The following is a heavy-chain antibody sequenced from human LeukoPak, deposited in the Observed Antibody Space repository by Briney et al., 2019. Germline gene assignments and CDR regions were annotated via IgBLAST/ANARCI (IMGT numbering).Heavy chain of an antibody. CDR1: GFTVSSNY. D-gene: IGHD3-22*01. V-gene: IGHV3-53*01. CDR3: ARDKDDSSVDAFDI. J-gene: IGHJ3*02. Sequence: PGGSLRLSCAASGFTVSSNYMSWVLRAPGKGLEWVSLIYRGGSTYYADSVKGRFTISRDNSKNTLYLQMNSLRAEDTAVYYCARDKDDSSVDAFDIWGQGTMVTVSS. CDR2: IYRGGST.